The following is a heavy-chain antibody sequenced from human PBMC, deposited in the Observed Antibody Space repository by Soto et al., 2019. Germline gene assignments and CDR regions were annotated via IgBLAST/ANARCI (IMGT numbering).Heavy chain of an antibody. CDR2: ISSSSSYT. D-gene: IGHD2-8*01. CDR1: GFTFSDYY. CDR3: ARTPDCTNGVCSAGFDY. V-gene: IGHV3-11*06. Sequence: VQLVESGGGLVQPGGSLRLSCAASGFTFSDYYMSWIRQAPGKGLEWVSYISSSSSYTNYADSVKGRFTISRDNAKNSLYLQMNSLRAEDTAVYYCARTPDCTNGVCSAGFDYWGQGTLVTVSS. J-gene: IGHJ4*02.